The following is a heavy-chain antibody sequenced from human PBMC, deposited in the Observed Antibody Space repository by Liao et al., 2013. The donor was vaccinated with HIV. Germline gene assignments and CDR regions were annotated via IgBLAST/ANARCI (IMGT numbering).Heavy chain of an antibody. CDR3: ARDSLAAGRTAFDY. CDR1: GASISSGSHY. J-gene: IGHJ4*02. V-gene: IGHV4-61*02. CDR2: IYPSGSA. Sequence: QVQLQESGPGLVKPSQTLSLTCSVSGASISSGSHYWHWLRQPAGKELEWIGRIYPSGSADYKPSLKSRVTMSVDTSKNEFSLKLTSVTAADTAVYYCARDSLAAGRTAFDYWGQGTLVTVSS. D-gene: IGHD6-13*01.